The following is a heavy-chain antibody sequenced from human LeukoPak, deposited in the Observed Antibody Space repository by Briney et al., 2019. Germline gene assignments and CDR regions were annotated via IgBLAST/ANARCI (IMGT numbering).Heavy chain of an antibody. CDR3: ARPSPAAGTGY. CDR1: CYSISSGYY. CDR2: IYHSGST. D-gene: IGHD6-13*01. V-gene: IGHV4-38-2*02. Sequence: SETLSLTCTVSCYSISSGYYWGWIRQPPGKGLEWIGSIYHSGSTYYNPSLKSRVTISVDTSKNQFSLKLSSVTAADTAVYYCARPSPAAGTGYWGQGTLVTVSS. J-gene: IGHJ4*02.